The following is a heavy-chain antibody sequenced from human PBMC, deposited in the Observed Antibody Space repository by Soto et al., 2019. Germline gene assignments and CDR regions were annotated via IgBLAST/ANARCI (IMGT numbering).Heavy chain of an antibody. D-gene: IGHD3-3*01. V-gene: IGHV1-46*01. J-gene: IGHJ6*02. Sequence: RASVKVSCKASGYTFTSYYMHWVRQAPGQGLEWMGIINPSGGSTSYAQKFQGRVTMTRDTSTSTVYMELSSLRSEDTAVYYCARDYYDFWSGYYSGPEYYYGMDVWGQGTTVTVSS. CDR3: ARDYYDFWSGYYSGPEYYYGMDV. CDR1: GYTFTSYY. CDR2: INPSGGST.